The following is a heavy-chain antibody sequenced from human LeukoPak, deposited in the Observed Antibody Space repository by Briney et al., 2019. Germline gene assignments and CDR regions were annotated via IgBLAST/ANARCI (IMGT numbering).Heavy chain of an antibody. Sequence: GGSLRLSCAASGFTFSSYGMHWVRQAPGKGLEWVAVIWYDGSNKYYADSVKGRFTISRDNSKNTLYLQMNSLRAEDTAVYYCARGSYDYGDYELGYWGQGTLVTVSS. CDR3: ARGSYDYGDYELGY. CDR2: IWYDGSNK. V-gene: IGHV3-33*01. J-gene: IGHJ4*02. CDR1: GFTFSSYG. D-gene: IGHD4-17*01.